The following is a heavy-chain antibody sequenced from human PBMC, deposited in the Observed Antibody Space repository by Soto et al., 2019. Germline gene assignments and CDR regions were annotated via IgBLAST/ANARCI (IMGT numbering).Heavy chain of an antibody. V-gene: IGHV1-69*13. D-gene: IGHD6-6*01. CDR3: ARDVRARFSFSAFDI. Sequence: GASVKVSCKASGGTFSSYAISWVRQAPGQGLEWMGGIIPIFGTANYAQKFQGRVTITADESTSTAYMELSSLRSEDTAVYYCARDVRARFSFSAFDIWGQGTMVTVSS. J-gene: IGHJ3*02. CDR2: IIPIFGTA. CDR1: GGTFSSYA.